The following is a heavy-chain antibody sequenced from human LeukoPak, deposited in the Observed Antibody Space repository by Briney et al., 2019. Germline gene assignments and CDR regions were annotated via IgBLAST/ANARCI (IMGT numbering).Heavy chain of an antibody. CDR2: IYYSGST. CDR1: GGSISSSGYY. V-gene: IGHV4-39*01. CDR3: AKQSEFDY. Sequence: SETLSLTCTVSGGSISSSGYYWGWIRQPPGKGLEWIGSIYYSGSTYYNPSLKSRVTISVDTSKNQFSLKLSSVTAADTAVYYCAKQSEFDYWGQGTLVTVSS. J-gene: IGHJ4*02.